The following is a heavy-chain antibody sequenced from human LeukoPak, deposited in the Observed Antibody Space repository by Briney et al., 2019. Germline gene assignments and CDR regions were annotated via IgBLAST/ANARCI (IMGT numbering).Heavy chain of an antibody. CDR1: GFTFSDYY. CDR2: ISSSGSTI. CDR3: ARGLKYQLLADY. J-gene: IGHJ4*02. Sequence: GGSLRLSCAASGFTFSDYYMSWIRQAPGKGLEWVSHISSSGSTIYYADSVRGRFTISRDNAKNSLYLQMNSLRAEDTAVYYCARGLKYQLLADYWGQGTLVTVSS. V-gene: IGHV3-11*01. D-gene: IGHD2-2*01.